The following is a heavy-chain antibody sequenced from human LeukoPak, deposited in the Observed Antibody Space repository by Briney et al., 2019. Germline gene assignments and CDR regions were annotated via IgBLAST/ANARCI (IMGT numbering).Heavy chain of an antibody. CDR1: GFTFSNTW. V-gene: IGHV3-15*01. J-gene: IGHJ4*02. CDR2: IKRIIDGGPT. CDR3: AAQGGSGDLRY. Sequence: GWSLRLSCAASGFTFSNTWMNWVRQAPGKGLEWVGRIKRIIDGGPTDYAAPVKGRFTVSRDDSINTLYLQMSSLKTEDTAVYYCAAQGGSGDLRYWGQGTLVTVSS. D-gene: IGHD4-17*01.